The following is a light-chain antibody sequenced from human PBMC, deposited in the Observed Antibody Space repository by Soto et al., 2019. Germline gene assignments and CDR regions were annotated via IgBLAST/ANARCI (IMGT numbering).Light chain of an antibody. CDR1: QSVNSRN. V-gene: IGKV3-20*01. CDR3: QQLNTYPPWT. J-gene: IGKJ1*01. Sequence: EIVFTQSPCTLSLSPGERGTLSCRAIQSVNSRNLAWYQRKPGQAPRLLIYGASNRAAGIPDRFSGSGSGTDFILTISSLQPEDSATYYCQQLNTYPPWTFGQGTKVDIK. CDR2: GAS.